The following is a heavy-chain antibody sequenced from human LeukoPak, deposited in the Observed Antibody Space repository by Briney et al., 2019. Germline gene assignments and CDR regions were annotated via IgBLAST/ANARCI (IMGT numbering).Heavy chain of an antibody. CDR2: IYHSGST. D-gene: IGHD3-3*01. CDR3: ARVGIGSYYDFWSGYYGEKFDY. CDR1: GYSLSSGYS. V-gene: IGHV4-38-2*02. Sequence: PSETLSLTCTVSGYSLSSGYSWGWLRQPPGKGLGGGDSIYHSGSTYYNPSLKSQVTISVDTSKNQFCLKLSSVAAADTAVYYCARVGIGSYYDFWSGYYGEKFDYWGQGTLVTVSS. J-gene: IGHJ4*02.